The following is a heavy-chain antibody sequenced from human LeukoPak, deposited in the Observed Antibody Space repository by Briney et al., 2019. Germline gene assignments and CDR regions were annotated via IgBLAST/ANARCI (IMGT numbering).Heavy chain of an antibody. J-gene: IGHJ6*03. CDR2: ISWDGGST. CDR1: GFTFSSYA. Sequence: GGSLRLSCAASGFTFSSYAMNWVRQAPGKGLEWVSLISWDGGSTYYADSVKGRFTISRDNSKNSLFLQMNSLRPEDTALYFCARGVIIDFYYYYIDVWGKGTTVTVSS. CDR3: ARGVIIDFYYYYIDV. D-gene: IGHD3-10*01. V-gene: IGHV3-43D*03.